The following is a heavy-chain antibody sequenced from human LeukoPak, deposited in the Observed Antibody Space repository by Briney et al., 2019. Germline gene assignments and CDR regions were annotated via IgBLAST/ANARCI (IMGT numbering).Heavy chain of an antibody. CDR3: GRVGYCSSTSCPQAMDV. J-gene: IGHJ6*02. CDR1: GFTFSSYS. Sequence: GGSLRLSCAASGFTFSSYSMNWVRQAPGKGLEWVSSISSSSSYIYYADSVKGRFTISRDNAKNSLYLQMNSLRAEDTAVYYCGRVGYCSSTSCPQAMDVGGQGTTVTVSS. D-gene: IGHD2-2*01. CDR2: ISSSSSYI. V-gene: IGHV3-21*01.